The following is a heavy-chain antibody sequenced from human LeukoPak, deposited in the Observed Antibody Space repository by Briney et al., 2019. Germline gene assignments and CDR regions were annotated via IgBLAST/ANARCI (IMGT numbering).Heavy chain of an antibody. Sequence: ASVKVSCKTSGYSFTDYYMHWVRQAPGQGLEWMGWINPNSGGTSSAQKFQGRVTMTRDTSITTVYMEVSWLTSDDTAVYYCARTIPSSGWSHFDYWGQGTLVTVSS. CDR1: GYSFTDYY. V-gene: IGHV1-2*02. CDR3: ARTIPSSGWSHFDY. J-gene: IGHJ4*02. CDR2: INPNSGGT. D-gene: IGHD6-19*01.